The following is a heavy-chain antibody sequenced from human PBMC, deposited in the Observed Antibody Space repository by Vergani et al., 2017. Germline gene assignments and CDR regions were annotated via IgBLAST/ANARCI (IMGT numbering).Heavy chain of an antibody. CDR3: ARGIAWAAAAPQSP. Sequence: QVQLVQSGAEVKKPGASVKVSCKASGYTFTGYYMHWVRQAPGQGLEWKGWINPNSGGTNYAQTFQGRVTMTRDTSISTAYMELSRLRSDATAVYYCARGIAWAAAAPQSPWGQGTLVTVSS. CDR1: GYTFTGYY. D-gene: IGHD6-13*01. J-gene: IGHJ5*02. CDR2: INPNSGGT. V-gene: IGHV1-2*02.